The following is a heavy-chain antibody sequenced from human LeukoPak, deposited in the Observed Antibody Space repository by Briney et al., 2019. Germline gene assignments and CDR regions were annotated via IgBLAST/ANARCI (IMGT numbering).Heavy chain of an antibody. V-gene: IGHV1-69*04. CDR2: IIPILGIE. CDR3: ANESGRCSGGSCYFTSPLDY. Sequence: SVTVSCTASGGTFSSYAISWVRQAPGQGLEWMGRIIPILGIENYAQKFQGRVTITADKYTSTAYMELSSLRSEDTDVYYCANESGRCSGGSCYFTSPLDYWGQGTLVTVSS. J-gene: IGHJ4*02. D-gene: IGHD2-15*01. CDR1: GGTFSSYA.